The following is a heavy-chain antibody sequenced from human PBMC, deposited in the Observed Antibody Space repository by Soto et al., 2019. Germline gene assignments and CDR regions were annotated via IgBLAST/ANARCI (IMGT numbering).Heavy chain of an antibody. V-gene: IGHV3-33*01. Sequence: GGSLRLSCAASGFRFSDYGMHWVRQAPGKGLEWVAVIWLDGSEKYHADSVKGRFIISRDNSKKSLYLQMDSLRVEDTAVYYCARWGPAELTIVTAESDYWGQRILVTVSS. D-gene: IGHD3-16*02. CDR3: ARWGPAELTIVTAESDY. CDR2: IWLDGSEK. J-gene: IGHJ4*02. CDR1: GFRFSDYG.